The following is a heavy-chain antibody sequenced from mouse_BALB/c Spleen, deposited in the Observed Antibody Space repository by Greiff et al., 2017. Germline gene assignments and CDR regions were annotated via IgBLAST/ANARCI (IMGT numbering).Heavy chain of an antibody. J-gene: IGHJ4*01. Sequence: VQLKQSGPELVKPGASVKISCKASGYTFTDYNMHWVKQSHGKSLEWIGYIYPYNGGTGYNQKFKSKATLTVDNSSSTAYMELRSLTSEDSAVYYCARRGANWDYAMDYWGQGTSVTVSS. V-gene: IGHV1S29*02. CDR3: ARRGANWDYAMDY. CDR1: GYTFTDYN. D-gene: IGHD4-1*01. CDR2: IYPYNGGT.